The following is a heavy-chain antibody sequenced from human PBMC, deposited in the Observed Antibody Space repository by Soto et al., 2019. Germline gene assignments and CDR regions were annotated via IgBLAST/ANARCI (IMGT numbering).Heavy chain of an antibody. CDR3: ASSSLYGMDV. CDR1: RGSGRSDNYC. V-gene: IGHV4-61*03. Sequence: SETLSLTCAVSRGSGRSDNYCWSWIRQTPGKGLEWLGFISNTGNTKYNPSLKSRVTISLDTSKNHFSLRLTSVTAADTAVYYCASSSLYGMDVWGQGTTVTVSS. CDR2: ISNTGNT. J-gene: IGHJ6*02.